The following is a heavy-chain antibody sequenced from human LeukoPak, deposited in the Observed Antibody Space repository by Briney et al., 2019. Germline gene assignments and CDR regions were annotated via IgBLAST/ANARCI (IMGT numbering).Heavy chain of an antibody. CDR1: GFTFSDYY. J-gene: IGHJ4*02. V-gene: IGHV3-15*01. Sequence: PGGSLRLSCAASGFTFSDYYMSWIRQAPGKGLEWVGRIKTKTDGVTTDYAAPVKGRFTISRDDSKNTLYPQMNSLKTEDTAVYFCTTGPLRITMIVVDSWGQGTLVTVSS. CDR3: TTGPLRITMIVVDS. CDR2: IKTKTDGVTT. D-gene: IGHD3-22*01.